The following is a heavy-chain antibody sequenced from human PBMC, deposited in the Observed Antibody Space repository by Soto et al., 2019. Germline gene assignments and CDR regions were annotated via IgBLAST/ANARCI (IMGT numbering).Heavy chain of an antibody. V-gene: IGHV4-31*02. D-gene: IGHD5-18*01. CDR1: GGSISSGGYY. Sequence: SETLSLTWTVSGGSISSGGYYWSWIRQHPGKGLEWIGYIYYSGSTYYNPSLKSRVTISVDTSKNQFSLKLSSVTAADTAVYYCARARGYSYGYSIDYWGQGTLVTVSS. CDR3: ARARGYSYGYSIDY. J-gene: IGHJ4*02. CDR2: IYYSGST.